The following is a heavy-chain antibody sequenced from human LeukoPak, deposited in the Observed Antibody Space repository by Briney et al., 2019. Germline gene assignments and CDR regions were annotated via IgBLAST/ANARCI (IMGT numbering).Heavy chain of an antibody. CDR1: GFTFSSYS. D-gene: IGHD3-22*01. CDR3: AYHSSGYYRTIDY. V-gene: IGHV3-21*04. CDR2: ISSSSSYI. Sequence: PGGSLRLSCAASGFTFSSYSMNWVRQAPGKGLEWVSSISSSSSYIYYADSVKGRFTISRDNAKNSLYLQMNSLRAEDTAVYYCAYHSSGYYRTIDYWGQGTLVTVSS. J-gene: IGHJ4*02.